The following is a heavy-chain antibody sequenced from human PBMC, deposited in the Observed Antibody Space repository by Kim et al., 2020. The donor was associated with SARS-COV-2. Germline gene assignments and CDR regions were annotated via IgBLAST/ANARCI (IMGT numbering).Heavy chain of an antibody. CDR3: AKESGTSGWFPLDY. V-gene: IGHV3-23*01. J-gene: IGHJ4*02. Sequence: AESGKGRLTIARDNSKNTLYLQMNSLRAEDTAVYYCAKESGTSGWFPLDYWGQGTLVTVSS. D-gene: IGHD6-19*01.